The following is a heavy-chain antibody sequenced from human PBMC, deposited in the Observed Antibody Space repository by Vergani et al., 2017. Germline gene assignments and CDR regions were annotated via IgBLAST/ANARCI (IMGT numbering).Heavy chain of an antibody. CDR2: IRGSGGST. J-gene: IGHJ4*02. V-gene: IGHV3-23*01. CDR1: GFTFSSYA. CDR3: AKDTNVYSSGRAGY. D-gene: IGHD6-19*01. Sequence: EVQLLESGGGLVQPGGSLRLSCAASGFTFSSYAMSWVRQAPGKGLEWVSAIRGSGGSTYYADSVKGRFTISRDNSKNTLYLQMNSLRAEDTAVYYCAKDTNVYSSGRAGYWGQGTLVTVSS.